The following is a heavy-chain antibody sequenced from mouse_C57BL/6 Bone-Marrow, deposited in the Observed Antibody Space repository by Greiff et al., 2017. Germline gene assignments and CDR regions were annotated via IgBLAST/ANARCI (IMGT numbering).Heavy chain of an antibody. CDR1: GFTFSSYA. D-gene: IGHD2-5*01. J-gene: IGHJ3*01. CDR3: ARAYSNYGGFAY. CDR2: ISDGGSYT. V-gene: IGHV5-4*03. Sequence: EVMLVESGGGLVKPGGSLKLSCAASGFTFSSYAMSWVRQTPEKRLEWVATISDGGSYTYYPDNVKGRFTISRDNAKNNLYLQMSHLKSDDTAMYYCARAYSNYGGFAYWGQGTLVTVSA.